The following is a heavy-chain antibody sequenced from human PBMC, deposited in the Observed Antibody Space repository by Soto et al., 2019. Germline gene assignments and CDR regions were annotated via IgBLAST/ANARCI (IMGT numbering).Heavy chain of an antibody. D-gene: IGHD3-22*01. V-gene: IGHV4-59*02. J-gene: IGHJ3*02. Sequence: ASETLSLTCTVSGASVSSSYWSWIRQSPGKGLEWIGYVYYSGSTNYNPSLKSRVTISVDTSKNQFSLKLSSVTAADTAVYYCARGYYDTSGQSNTLDIWGQGTMVTVSS. CDR2: VYYSGST. CDR3: ARGYYDTSGQSNTLDI. CDR1: GASVSSSY.